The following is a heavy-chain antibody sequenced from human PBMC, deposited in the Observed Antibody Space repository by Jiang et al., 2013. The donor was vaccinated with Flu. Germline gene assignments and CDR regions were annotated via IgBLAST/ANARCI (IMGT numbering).Heavy chain of an antibody. D-gene: IGHD3-9*01. CDR1: GFTFSSYA. V-gene: IGHV3-64D*06. CDR2: ISSNGGST. CDR3: VKDRVLRYFDPKGAFDI. Sequence: ASGFTFSSYAMHWVRQAPGKGLEYVSAISSNGGSTYYADSVKGRLTISRDNSKNTLYLQMSSLRAEDTAVYYCVKDRVLRYFDPKGAFDIWGQGTMVTVSS. J-gene: IGHJ3*02.